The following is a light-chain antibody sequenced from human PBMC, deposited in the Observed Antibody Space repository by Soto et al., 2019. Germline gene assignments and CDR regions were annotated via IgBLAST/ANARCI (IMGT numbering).Light chain of an antibody. CDR3: QQRSNWPQIT. CDR2: GAS. CDR1: QTVSSSF. Sequence: EIVLTQSPGTLSLSPGERATLSCRASQTVSSSFLAWYQQRPGQAPRLLIYGASSRATGIPDRFSGSGSGTDFTLTISSLEPEDFAVYYCQQRSNWPQITFGQGTKVDIK. V-gene: IGKV3D-20*02. J-gene: IGKJ1*01.